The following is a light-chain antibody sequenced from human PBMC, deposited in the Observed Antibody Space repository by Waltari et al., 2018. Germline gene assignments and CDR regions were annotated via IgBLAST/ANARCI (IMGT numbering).Light chain of an antibody. Sequence: RASQRLTKYYLAWYQQKPGQAPRLLIYGASSRAAGIPERFRGSGSGTDFTLTINRLEPEDFAMYYCQQYGSSILYTFGQGTKLEIK. CDR3: QQYGSSILYT. CDR2: GAS. V-gene: IGKV3-20*01. J-gene: IGKJ2*01. CDR1: QRLTKYY.